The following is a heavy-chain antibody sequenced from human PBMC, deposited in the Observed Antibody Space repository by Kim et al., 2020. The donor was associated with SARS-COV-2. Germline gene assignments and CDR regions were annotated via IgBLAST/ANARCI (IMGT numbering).Heavy chain of an antibody. CDR2: ITTSSNKI. D-gene: IGHD1-1*01. CDR3: ASSTRENEGLFDC. Sequence: GGSLRLSCAASGFTFSSRYMHWVRQAPGKGLQWVSYITTSSNKIFYADSVKGRFTISRDNAKNSLFLQMNSLRDEDTALYYCASSTRENEGLFDCWGLG. V-gene: IGHV3-48*02. CDR1: GFTFSSRY. J-gene: IGHJ4*02.